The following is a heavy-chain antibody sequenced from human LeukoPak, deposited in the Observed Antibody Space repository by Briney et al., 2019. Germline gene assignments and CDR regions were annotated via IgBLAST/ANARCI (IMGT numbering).Heavy chain of an antibody. CDR3: TGELAGTTVHY. V-gene: IGHV4-59*12. D-gene: IGHD1-7*01. CDR1: GGSISSYY. Sequence: SETLSLTCTISGGSISSYYWSWIRQPPGKGLEWIGSIYYNGNSFYDPSLKSRFTTSLDTSKNQFSLNLSSVTAADTAVYFCTGELAGTTVHYWGQGALVTVSS. J-gene: IGHJ4*02. CDR2: IYYNGNS.